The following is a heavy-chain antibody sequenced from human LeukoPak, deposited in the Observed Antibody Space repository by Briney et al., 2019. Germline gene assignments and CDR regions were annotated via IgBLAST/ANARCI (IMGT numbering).Heavy chain of an antibody. CDR2: IKQDGSEK. V-gene: IGHV3-7*05. CDR1: GFTFSSYW. CDR3: ARVEDPLGYCSGGSCSHDY. D-gene: IGHD2-15*01. J-gene: IGHJ4*02. Sequence: GGSLRLSCAASGFTFSSYWMNWVRQAPGKGLEWVANIKQDGSEKYYVDSVKGRFTISRDNAKNSLYLQMYSLRAEDTAVYYCARVEDPLGYCSGGSCSHDYWGQGALVTVSS.